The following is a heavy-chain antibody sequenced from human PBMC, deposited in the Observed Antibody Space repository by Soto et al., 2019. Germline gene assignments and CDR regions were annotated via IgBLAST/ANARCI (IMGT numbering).Heavy chain of an antibody. CDR1: GFTFSSYW. D-gene: IGHD2-15*01. V-gene: IGHV3-7*03. CDR2: IKQDGSEK. J-gene: IGHJ3*02. CDR3: ARVKSYCSGGSCYSPDAFDI. Sequence: PGGSLRLSCAASGFTFSSYWMSWVRQAPGKGLEWLANIKQDGSEKYYVDSVKCRFTISRDNAKNSLYLQMNSLRAEDTAVYYCARVKSYCSGGSCYSPDAFDIWGQGTMVTVSS.